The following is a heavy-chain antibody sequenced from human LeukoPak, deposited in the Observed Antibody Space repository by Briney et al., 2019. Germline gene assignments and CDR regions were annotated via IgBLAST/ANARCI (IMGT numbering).Heavy chain of an antibody. Sequence: GGSLRLSCAASGLNLDAYAMHWVRQAPGKGLEWVSLISGDGTITYYADSVKGRFTISRDNSKNSLFLEMNSLRSEDTALYYCAKDAPLFYHYYGIDVWGQGTTVTVSS. CDR3: AKDAPLFYHYYGIDV. CDR2: ISGDGTIT. CDR1: GLNLDAYA. V-gene: IGHV3-43*02. J-gene: IGHJ6*02.